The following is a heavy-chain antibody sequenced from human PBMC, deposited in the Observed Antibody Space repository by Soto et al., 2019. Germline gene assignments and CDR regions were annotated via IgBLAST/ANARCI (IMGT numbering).Heavy chain of an antibody. Sequence: PGESLKISCKGPGYRFTSYWISWVRQMPGKGLEWMGRIDPSNSYTHYSPSFHGHVTISADNSISTAYLQWSNLRASDTAIYYCAFLDTSLDFDFWGQGTLVTVSS. CDR3: AFLDTSLDFDF. CDR2: IDPSNSYT. V-gene: IGHV5-10-1*01. J-gene: IGHJ4*02. D-gene: IGHD3-3*02. CDR1: GYRFTSYW.